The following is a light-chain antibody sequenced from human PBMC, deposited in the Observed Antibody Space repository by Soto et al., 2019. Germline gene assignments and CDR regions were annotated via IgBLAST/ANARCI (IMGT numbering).Light chain of an antibody. CDR1: QSISSW. J-gene: IGKJ1*01. CDR3: QQYNSYSWT. V-gene: IGKV1-5*01. CDR2: DAS. Sequence: DIQMTQSPSTLSASVGDRVTITCRASQSISSWLAWYQQKPEKAPKLLLYDASSLESGVPSRFSGSGSETEITLTISSLQPDDFATYYCQQYNSYSWTFGQGTKVEIK.